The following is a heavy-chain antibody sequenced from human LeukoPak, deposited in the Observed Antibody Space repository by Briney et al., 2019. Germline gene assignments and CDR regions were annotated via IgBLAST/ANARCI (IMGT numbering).Heavy chain of an antibody. J-gene: IGHJ4*02. D-gene: IGHD6-19*01. CDR3: AQGFSSGWYPY. CDR2: IIPILGIA. V-gene: IGHV1-69*04. Sequence: ASVKVSCKSSGGTFSSYAISWVRQAPGQGLEWMGRIIPILGIANYAQKFQGRVTITADKSTSTAYMELSSLRSEDTAVYYCAQGFSSGWYPYWGQGSLVSVSS. CDR1: GGTFSSYA.